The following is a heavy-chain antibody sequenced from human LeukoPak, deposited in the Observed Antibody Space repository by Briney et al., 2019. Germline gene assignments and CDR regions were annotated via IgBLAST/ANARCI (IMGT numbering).Heavy chain of an antibody. V-gene: IGHV3-23*01. D-gene: IGHD6-19*01. CDR1: GFTFSSYA. J-gene: IGHJ4*02. Sequence: PGGSLRLSCAASGFTFSSYAMSWVRQAPGKGLEWVSAISGSGGSTYYADSVKGRFTISRDNSKNTLCLQMNSLRAEDTAVYYCAKAIAVAPRYFDYWGQGTLLTVSS. CDR3: AKAIAVAPRYFDY. CDR2: ISGSGGST.